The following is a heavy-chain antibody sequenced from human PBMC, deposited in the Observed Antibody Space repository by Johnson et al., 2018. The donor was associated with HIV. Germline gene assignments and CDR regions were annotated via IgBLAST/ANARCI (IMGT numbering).Heavy chain of an antibody. CDR2: ISWNSGSI. Sequence: VLLVESGGGLVQPGRSLRLSCAASGFTFDDYAMHWVRQAPGKGLEWVSGISWNSGSIGYADSVKGRFTISRDNAKNSLYLQMNSLRAEDTALYYCAKDCALVGATVWADAVDIWGQGTMVTVSS. CDR1: GFTFDDYA. CDR3: AKDCALVGATVWADAVDI. V-gene: IGHV3-9*01. D-gene: IGHD1-26*01. J-gene: IGHJ3*02.